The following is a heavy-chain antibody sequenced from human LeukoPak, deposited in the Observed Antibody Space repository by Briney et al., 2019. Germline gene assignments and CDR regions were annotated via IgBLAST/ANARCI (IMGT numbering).Heavy chain of an antibody. J-gene: IGHJ4*02. D-gene: IGHD3-16*01. CDR1: GFTFGDYY. CDR2: ISNSGNTI. V-gene: IGHV3-11*01. Sequence: GGSLRLSCAASGFTFGDYYMSWIRQAPGKGLEWVPYISNSGNTIKEADSVRGRFTISRDNAQNSLFLQMKSLRADDTAVYYCARYRVITNDYFDSWGQGTLVTVSS. CDR3: ARYRVITNDYFDS.